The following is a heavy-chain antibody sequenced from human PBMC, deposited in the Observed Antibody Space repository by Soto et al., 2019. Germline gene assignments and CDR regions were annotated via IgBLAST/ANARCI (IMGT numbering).Heavy chain of an antibody. CDR3: ARAHWGIYYFDY. V-gene: IGHV4-34*01. CDR1: GGSFSGYY. D-gene: IGHD6-13*01. J-gene: IGHJ4*02. Sequence: PSETLSLTCAVYGGSFSGYYWSWIRQPPGKGLEWIGEINHSGSTNYNPSLKSRVTISVDTSKNQFSLRLSSVTAADTAVYYCARAHWGIYYFDYWGQGTLVTVSS. CDR2: INHSGST.